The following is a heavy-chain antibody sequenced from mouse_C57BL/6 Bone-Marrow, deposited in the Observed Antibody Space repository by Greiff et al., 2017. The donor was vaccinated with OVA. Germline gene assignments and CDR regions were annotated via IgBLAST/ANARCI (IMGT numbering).Heavy chain of an antibody. Sequence: QVQLQQPGAELVMPGASVKLSCKASGYTFTSYWMHWVKQRPGQGLEWIGEIDPSDSYTNYNQTFKGKSTLTVDKSSSTAYMQLSSLTSEDSAVYDCARSLYYLDYGGQGTTLTVSS. D-gene: IGHD6-5*01. CDR1: GYTFTSYW. CDR3: ARSLYYLDY. J-gene: IGHJ2*01. V-gene: IGHV1-69*01. CDR2: IDPSDSYT.